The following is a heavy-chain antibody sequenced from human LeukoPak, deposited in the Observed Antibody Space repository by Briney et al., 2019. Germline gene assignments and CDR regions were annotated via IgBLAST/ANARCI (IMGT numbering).Heavy chain of an antibody. CDR3: ANADYDLLTPGVDY. D-gene: IGHD3-9*01. J-gene: IGHJ4*02. Sequence: GRSLRLSCSVSGFDFGTYALHWVRQPPGKGLQWVAVISYDGSNKDYADPVKGRFTVSRDNSKSTLYLQMNNLRPDDTAMYYCANADYDLLTPGVDYWGQGTLVIVSS. CDR1: GFDFGTYA. V-gene: IGHV3-30-3*01. CDR2: ISYDGSNK.